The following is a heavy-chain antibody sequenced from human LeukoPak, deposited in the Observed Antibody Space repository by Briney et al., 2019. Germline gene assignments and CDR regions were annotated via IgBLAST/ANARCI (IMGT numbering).Heavy chain of an antibody. CDR2: IWNDGSDK. CDR3: ARGCGGSPGCYIIDK. Sequence: GGSLRLSCEASGFTFSSHGMHWVRQAPGKRLEWVGVIWNDGSDKYYADSVKGRFTVSRDDLRNTLYLQMDSLRAEDTAVYYCARGCGGSPGCYIIDKWGQGTLVTVSA. V-gene: IGHV3-33*01. J-gene: IGHJ4*02. CDR1: GFTFSSHG. D-gene: IGHD2-21*01.